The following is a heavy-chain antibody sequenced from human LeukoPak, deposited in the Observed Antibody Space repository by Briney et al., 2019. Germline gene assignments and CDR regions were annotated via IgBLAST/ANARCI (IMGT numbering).Heavy chain of an antibody. V-gene: IGHV3-21*01. CDR1: GFTFSSYS. CDR2: ISSSSSYI. J-gene: IGHJ4*02. CDR3: ARRGYSYGYFDY. Sequence: GGDLRLSCAASGFTFSSYSMNWVRQAPGKGLDWVSSISSSSSYIYYADSVKGRFTISRDNAKNSLYLQMNSLRAEDTAVYYCARRGYSYGYFDYWGQGTLVTVSS. D-gene: IGHD5-18*01.